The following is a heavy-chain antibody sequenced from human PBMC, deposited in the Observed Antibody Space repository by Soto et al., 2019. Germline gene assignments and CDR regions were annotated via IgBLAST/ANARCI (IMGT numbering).Heavy chain of an antibody. CDR1: GGSFSRYY. D-gene: IGHD1-7*01. CDR2: INHSGST. J-gene: IGHJ6*03. CDR3: ARRKRVTGTTHYYYYMDV. Sequence: PSETLSLTCAVYGGSFSRYYWSWIRQPPGKGLEWIGEINHSGSTNYNPSLKSRVTISVDTSKNQFSLKLSSVTAADTAVYYCARRKRVTGTTHYYYYMDVWGKGTTVTVSS. V-gene: IGHV4-34*01.